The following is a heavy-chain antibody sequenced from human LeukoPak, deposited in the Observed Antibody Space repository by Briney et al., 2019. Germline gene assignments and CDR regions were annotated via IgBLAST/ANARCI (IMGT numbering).Heavy chain of an antibody. CDR2: IKQDGSEK. CDR3: ARDGSYDILTGYHYYYYMDV. J-gene: IGHJ6*03. Sequence: GGSLRLSCAASGFTLSNYWMSWVRQAPGKGLEWVANIKQDGSEKYYVDSVKGRFTISRDNAKNSLYLQMNNLRAEDTAVYYCARDGSYDILTGYHYYYYMDVWGKGTTVTVSS. D-gene: IGHD3-9*01. CDR1: GFTLSNYW. V-gene: IGHV3-7*01.